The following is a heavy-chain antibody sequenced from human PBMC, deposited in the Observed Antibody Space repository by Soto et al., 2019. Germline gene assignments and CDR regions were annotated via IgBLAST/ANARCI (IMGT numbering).Heavy chain of an antibody. D-gene: IGHD2-21*01. Sequence: LGGSLRLSCAASGFTFSNYGIHWVRQAPGKGLEWVAVISHDGNKEYYADSVKGRFTVSRDNSKKTVYLQMNSLRAEDTAMYYCAKGAPSISILWRFDHWGPGTLVTVSS. CDR3: AKGAPSISILWRFDH. V-gene: IGHV3-30*18. CDR1: GFTFSNYG. CDR2: ISHDGNKE. J-gene: IGHJ4*02.